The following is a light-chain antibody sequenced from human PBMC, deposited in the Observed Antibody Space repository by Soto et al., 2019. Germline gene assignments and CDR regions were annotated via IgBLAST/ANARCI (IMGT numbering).Light chain of an antibody. CDR2: DAS. CDR1: QSVSTY. Sequence: IVLTQSPATLSLSPGERATLSCRADQSVSTYLAWYQHKPGQAPRLLIYDASNRATGIPARFSGSGSGTDFTLTISSLEPEDFAVYYCQQRSNWLTFGGGTKVEIK. CDR3: QQRSNWLT. J-gene: IGKJ4*01. V-gene: IGKV3-11*01.